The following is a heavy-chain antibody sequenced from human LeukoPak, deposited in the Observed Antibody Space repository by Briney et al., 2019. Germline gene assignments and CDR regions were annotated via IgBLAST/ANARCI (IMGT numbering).Heavy chain of an antibody. J-gene: IGHJ3*02. D-gene: IGHD4-23*01. CDR1: GTTFSSFW. CDR3: ARDWGPTVGYDAFDI. CDR2: IYYSGST. Sequence: PGGSLRLSCAVSGTTFSSFWMSWIRQPPGKGLEWIGYIYYSGSTNYNPSLKSRVTISVDTSKNQFSLKLSSVTAADTAVYYCARDWGPTVGYDAFDIWGQGTMVTVSS. V-gene: IGHV4-59*12.